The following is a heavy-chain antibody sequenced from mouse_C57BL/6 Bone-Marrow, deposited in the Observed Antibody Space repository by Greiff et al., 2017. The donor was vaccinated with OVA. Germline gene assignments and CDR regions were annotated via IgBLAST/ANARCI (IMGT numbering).Heavy chain of an antibody. V-gene: IGHV5-17*01. CDR3: ARGTTVVATDFDY. J-gene: IGHJ2*01. CDR2: ISSGSSTI. CDR1: GFTFSDYG. Sequence: EVMLVESGGGLVKPGGSLKLSCAASGFTFSDYGMHWVRQAPEKGLEWVAYISSGSSTIYYADTVKGRFTISRDNAKNTLFLHMTSLRSEDTAMYYCARGTTVVATDFDYWGQGTTLTVSS. D-gene: IGHD1-1*01.